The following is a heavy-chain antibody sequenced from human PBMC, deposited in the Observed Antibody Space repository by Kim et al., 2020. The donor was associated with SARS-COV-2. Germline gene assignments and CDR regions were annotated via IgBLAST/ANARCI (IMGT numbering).Heavy chain of an antibody. J-gene: IGHJ3*02. CDR1: GYTFTSYA. CDR2: INAGNGNT. Sequence: ASVKVSCKASGYTFTSYAMHWVRQAPGQRLEWMGWINAGNGNTKYSQKFQGRVTITRDTSASTAYMELSSLRSEDTAVYYCARDRVYFPIFHIVVVPAADAFDIWGQGTMVTVSS. CDR3: ARDRVYFPIFHIVVVPAADAFDI. D-gene: IGHD2-2*01. V-gene: IGHV1-3*01.